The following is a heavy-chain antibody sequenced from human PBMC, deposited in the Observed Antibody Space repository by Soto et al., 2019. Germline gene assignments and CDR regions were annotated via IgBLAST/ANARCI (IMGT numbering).Heavy chain of an antibody. CDR3: AKTGFWSDYRVADY. D-gene: IGHD3-3*01. Sequence: SETLSLTCTVSGGSISSSSYYWGWIRQPPGKGLEWIGTIYYRGSTYYNPSLKSRITISVDTSKNQFSLKLSSVTAADTAVYFCAKTGFWSDYRVADYWGQGTLVTVSS. CDR2: IYYRGST. V-gene: IGHV4-39*01. CDR1: GGSISSSSYY. J-gene: IGHJ4*02.